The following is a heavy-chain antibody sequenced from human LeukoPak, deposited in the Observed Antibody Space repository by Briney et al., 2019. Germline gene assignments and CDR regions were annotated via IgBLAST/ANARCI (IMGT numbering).Heavy chain of an antibody. Sequence: GSSVKVSCKASGGTFSSYTISWVRQAPGQGLKWMGRIIPILGIANYAQKFQGRVTITADKSTRTAYMELSSLRSEDTAVYYCARVRWGNYYYYYGMDVWGQGTTVTVS. J-gene: IGHJ6*02. CDR3: ARVRWGNYYYYYGMDV. V-gene: IGHV1-69*02. CDR1: GGTFSSYT. D-gene: IGHD7-27*01. CDR2: IIPILGIA.